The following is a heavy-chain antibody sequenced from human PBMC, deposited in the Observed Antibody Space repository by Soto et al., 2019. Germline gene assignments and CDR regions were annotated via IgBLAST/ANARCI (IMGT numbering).Heavy chain of an antibody. CDR2: ISSSGTTT. V-gene: IGHV3-11*01. D-gene: IGHD2-8*01. J-gene: IGHJ4*02. CDR3: ARIWGGGGYALIY. Sequence: QVQLVESGGGLVKPGGSLRLSCAASGFTFSDFYMSWIRQAPGKGLEWISYISSSGTTTYYTDSVKGRFTISRDSAKNSLYLQMNTLRDEDTAVYYCARIWGGGGYALIYWGQGNLVTVSS. CDR1: GFTFSDFY.